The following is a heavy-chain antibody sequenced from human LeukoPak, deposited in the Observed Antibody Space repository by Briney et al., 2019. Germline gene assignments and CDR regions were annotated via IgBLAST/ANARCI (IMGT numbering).Heavy chain of an antibody. V-gene: IGHV3-23*01. J-gene: IGHJ4*02. CDR1: GFTFSSYA. CDR2: ISGSGGST. CDR3: GDLGSAGTDH. Sequence: GGSLRLSCAASGFTFSSYAMSWVRQAPGKGLEWVSAISGSGGSTYYADSVKGRFTVSRDNSKNTLYLQMDSLKTEDTAVYYCGDLGSAGTDHWGQGTLVTVSS. D-gene: IGHD3-10*01.